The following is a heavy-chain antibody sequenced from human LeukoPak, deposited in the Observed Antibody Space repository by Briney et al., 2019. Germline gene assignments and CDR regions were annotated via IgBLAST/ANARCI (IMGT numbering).Heavy chain of an antibody. Sequence: HPGGSLRLSCAASGFTFSSYGMHWVRQAPGKGLEWVAVISYDGSNKYYADSVKGRFTISRDNSKNTLYLQMNSLRAEDTAVYYCARVYPLPTYYDFWSGSNPYYYYGMDVWGQGTTVTVSS. CDR2: ISYDGSNK. V-gene: IGHV3-30*03. D-gene: IGHD3-3*01. CDR3: ARVYPLPTYYDFWSGSNPYYYYGMDV. J-gene: IGHJ6*02. CDR1: GFTFSSYG.